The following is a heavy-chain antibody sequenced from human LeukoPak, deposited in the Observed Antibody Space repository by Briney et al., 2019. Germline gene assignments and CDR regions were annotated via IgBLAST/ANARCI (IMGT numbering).Heavy chain of an antibody. D-gene: IGHD6-19*01. CDR2: IYTSGST. Sequence: SSETLSLTCTVSGNSISSGDNSWSWIRQPAGKGLEWIGRIYTSGSTNYNPSLKSRVTISGDTSKNQFSLRLSSVTAADTAVYYCARRGTIAVPVFWFDPWGQGTLVIVSS. V-gene: IGHV4-61*02. CDR1: GNSISSGDNS. CDR3: ARRGTIAVPVFWFDP. J-gene: IGHJ5*02.